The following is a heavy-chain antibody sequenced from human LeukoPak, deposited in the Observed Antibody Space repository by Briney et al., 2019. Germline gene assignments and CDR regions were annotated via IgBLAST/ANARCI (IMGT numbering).Heavy chain of an antibody. CDR2: INPNSGGT. V-gene: IGHV1-2*02. CDR3: ARGGRDGYNYYYYYYYMDV. D-gene: IGHD5-24*01. Sequence: ASVKVSCKASGYTFTGYYMHWVRQAPGQGLEWMGWINPNSGGTNYAQKFQGRVTMTRDTSISTAYMELSRLRSDDTAVYYCARGGRDGYNYYYYYYYMDVWGKGTTVTISS. CDR1: GYTFTGYY. J-gene: IGHJ6*03.